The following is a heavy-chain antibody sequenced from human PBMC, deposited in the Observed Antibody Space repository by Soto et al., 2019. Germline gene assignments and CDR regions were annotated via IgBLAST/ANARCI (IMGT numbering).Heavy chain of an antibody. Sequence: SETLSLTCTVSGVSISSYYWSWIRQHPGKGLEWIGYIYYSGSTYYNPSLKSRVTISVDTSKNQFSLKLSSVTAADTAVYYCARGSVVAATLFDYWGQGTLVTVSS. V-gene: IGHV4-59*06. CDR2: IYYSGST. J-gene: IGHJ4*02. CDR1: GVSISSYY. D-gene: IGHD2-15*01. CDR3: ARGSVVAATLFDY.